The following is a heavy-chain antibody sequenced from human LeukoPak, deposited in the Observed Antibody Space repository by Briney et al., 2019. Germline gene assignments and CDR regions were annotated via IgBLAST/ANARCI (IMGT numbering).Heavy chain of an antibody. D-gene: IGHD3-22*01. J-gene: IGHJ6*03. Sequence: ASVKVSCKASGYTLTTYGFSWVRQAPGQGLEWMGWISAYKGNTNYAQKLQGRVTMTTDTSTSTAYMELRSLRSDDTAVYYCARSYYYDSSGRLASYYYYMDVWGKGTTVTVSS. CDR3: ARSYYYDSSGRLASYYYYMDV. CDR2: ISAYKGNT. V-gene: IGHV1-18*01. CDR1: GYTLTTYG.